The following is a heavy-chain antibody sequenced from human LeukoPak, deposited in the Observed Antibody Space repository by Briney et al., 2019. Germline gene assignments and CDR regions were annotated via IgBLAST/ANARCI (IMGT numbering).Heavy chain of an antibody. CDR2: ISSSSSHI. J-gene: IGHJ4*02. Sequence: NPGGSLRLSCAASGFRFSDFSMNWVRQAPGKGLEWVSSISSSSSHIHYADSVKGRFTISRDNAKNSLYLQMNSLKAEDTAVYYCATSFMIRGNWGQGTLVTVSS. V-gene: IGHV3-21*01. CDR3: ATSFMIRGN. D-gene: IGHD3-16*01. CDR1: GFRFSDFS.